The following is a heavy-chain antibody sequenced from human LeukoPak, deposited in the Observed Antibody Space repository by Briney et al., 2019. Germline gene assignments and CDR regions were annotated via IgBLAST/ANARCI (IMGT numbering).Heavy chain of an antibody. CDR2: IKQDGSEK. V-gene: IGHV3-7*01. J-gene: IGHJ4*02. Sequence: GGSLRLSCAASGLTFSNYSMNWVRQAPGKGLEWVANIKQDGSEKYYVDSVKGRFTISRDNAKNSLYLQMNSLRAEDTAVYYCARDLGYWGQGTLVTVSS. CDR1: GLTFSNYS. CDR3: ARDLGY.